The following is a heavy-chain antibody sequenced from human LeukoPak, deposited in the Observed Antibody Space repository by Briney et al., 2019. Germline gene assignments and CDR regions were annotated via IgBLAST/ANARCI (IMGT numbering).Heavy chain of an antibody. Sequence: PGGSLRLSCAASGFTFSDYYMSWLRQAPGKGLEGVSYISISGSTIYYADSVKGRFTISRDNAKNSLYLQMNSLRAEDTAVYYCAREGGIAARPYYYYYGMDVWGQGTTVTVSS. CDR1: GFTFSDYY. CDR3: AREGGIAARPYYYYYGMDV. J-gene: IGHJ6*02. D-gene: IGHD6-6*01. V-gene: IGHV3-11*01. CDR2: ISISGSTI.